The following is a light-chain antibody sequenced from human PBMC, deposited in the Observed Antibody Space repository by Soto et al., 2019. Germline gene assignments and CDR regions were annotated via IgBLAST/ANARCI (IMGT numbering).Light chain of an antibody. CDR3: ATWDGSLSVVV. Sequence: QSVLTQPPSVSAAPGQRGTISCSGNSSNVGDNFVSWYQQPPEAAPKLLIYDNHKRPSGIPDRFSGSKSGTSATLGITGLQTGDDADYYCATWDGSLSVVVFGGGTKLTVL. V-gene: IGLV1-51*01. J-gene: IGLJ3*02. CDR1: SSNVGDNF. CDR2: DNH.